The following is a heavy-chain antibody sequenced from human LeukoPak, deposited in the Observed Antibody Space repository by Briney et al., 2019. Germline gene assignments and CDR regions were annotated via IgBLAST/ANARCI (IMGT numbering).Heavy chain of an antibody. Sequence: GGSLRLSCAASGFTFSSSSMSWVRQAPGKGLEWVSVPTASGATYYADSVKGRFTISRDNSKNTLYLQMNSLRAEDTAVYYCAKLTDNWGQGTLVTVSS. CDR2: PTASGAT. CDR3: AKLTDN. CDR1: GFTFSSSS. J-gene: IGHJ4*02. V-gene: IGHV3-23*01.